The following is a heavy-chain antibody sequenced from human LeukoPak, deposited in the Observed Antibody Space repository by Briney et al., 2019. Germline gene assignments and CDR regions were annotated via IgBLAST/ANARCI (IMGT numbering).Heavy chain of an antibody. J-gene: IGHJ4*02. D-gene: IGHD3-3*01. Sequence: ASVKVSCKTSGYTFTNYYVHWVRQAPGEGLEWMGIINPSGGSTRYAQKFQGRVTMTRDTSTSTVYMELSSLRSDGTAVYYCARDKSITIFGVTIYYFDYWGQGTLVTVSS. CDR3: ARDKSITIFGVTIYYFDY. CDR1: GYTFTNYY. CDR2: INPSGGST. V-gene: IGHV1-46*01.